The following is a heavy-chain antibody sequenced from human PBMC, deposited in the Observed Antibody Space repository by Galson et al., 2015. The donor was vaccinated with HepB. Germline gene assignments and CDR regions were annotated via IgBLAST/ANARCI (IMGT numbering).Heavy chain of an antibody. V-gene: IGHV3-23*01. CDR3: AKNYYMDV. CDR2: ISAGRGGST. Sequence: SLRLSCAASGFTFSNAWMSWVRQAPGKGLEWVSTISAGRGGSTDYADSVKGRFTISRDNSKNTLFLQMNSLRAEDTAVYYCAKNYYMDVWGKGTTVTVSS. CDR1: GFTFSNAW. J-gene: IGHJ6*03.